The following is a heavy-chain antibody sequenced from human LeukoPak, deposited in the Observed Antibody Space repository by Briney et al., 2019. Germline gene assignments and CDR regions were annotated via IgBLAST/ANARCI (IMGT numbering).Heavy chain of an antibody. J-gene: IGHJ4*02. CDR1: GGSISSGSYY. V-gene: IGHV4-61*02. CDR3: ARAHRRSLGYSSSFRSIGFDY. CDR2: IYTSGST. D-gene: IGHD6-13*01. Sequence: SQTLSLTCTVSGGSISSGSYYWSWIRQPAGKGLEWIGRIYTSGSTNYNPSLKSRVTISVDTSKNQFSLKLSSVTAADTAVYYCARAHRRSLGYSSSFRSIGFDYWGQGTLVTVSS.